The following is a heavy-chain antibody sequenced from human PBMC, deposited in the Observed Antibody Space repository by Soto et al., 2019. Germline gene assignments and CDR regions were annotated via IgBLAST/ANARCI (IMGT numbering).Heavy chain of an antibody. CDR2: IGIGSSTT. J-gene: IGHJ6*02. D-gene: IGHD3-3*01. Sequence: PGGSLRLSCAASGFTFRNYGMNWVRQAPGKGLEWVSYIGIGSSTTYYADSVKGRFTISRDNAKNSLYLQMNSLRAEDTAVYYCSRDKLYHDFRILVWGQGTTVTVSS. CDR1: GFTFRNYG. V-gene: IGHV3-48*01. CDR3: SRDKLYHDFRILV.